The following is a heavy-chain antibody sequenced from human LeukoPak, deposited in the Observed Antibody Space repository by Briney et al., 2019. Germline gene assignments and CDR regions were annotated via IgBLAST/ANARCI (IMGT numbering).Heavy chain of an antibody. V-gene: IGHV4-39*01. CDR1: GGSISSSNYY. J-gene: IGHJ4*02. CDR3: ASHAGDLFTGSDY. CDR2: IYYSGST. Sequence: SETLSLTCTVSGGSISSSNYYWGWIRQPPGKGLEWIGSIYYSGSTYYNPSLKSRVTISVDTSKNQFSLKLSSVTAADTAVYYCASHAGDLFTGSDYWGQGTLVTVSS. D-gene: IGHD3-9*01.